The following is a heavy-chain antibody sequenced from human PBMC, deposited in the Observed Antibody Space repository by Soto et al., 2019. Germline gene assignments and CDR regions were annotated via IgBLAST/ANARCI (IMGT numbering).Heavy chain of an antibody. J-gene: IGHJ5*02. V-gene: IGHV4-4*02. CDR1: GDSISSTNW. D-gene: IGHD2-2*01. Sequence: AVSGDSISSTNWWNWVRQPPGKGLEWIGEIHHRGITNYNPSLKSRVTISVDKSKNQFSLKLNSVTAADTAVYYCARVRQGCSSTSCYFDPWGQGTLVTVSS. CDR2: IHHRGIT. CDR3: ARVRQGCSSTSCYFDP.